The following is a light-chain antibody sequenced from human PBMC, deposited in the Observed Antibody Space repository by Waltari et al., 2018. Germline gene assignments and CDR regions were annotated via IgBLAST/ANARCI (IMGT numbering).Light chain of an antibody. CDR1: SSDVGNYHL. Sequence: QSALTQPASVSGSPGQSITVSCTETSSDVGNYHLVSWYQQHPGTAPKLMIYEVSKRPSGVSNRFSGSKSGNTASLTISGLQAEDEADYYCCSYAGIVVFGGGTKLTVL. V-gene: IGLV2-23*02. J-gene: IGLJ2*01. CDR2: EVS. CDR3: CSYAGIVV.